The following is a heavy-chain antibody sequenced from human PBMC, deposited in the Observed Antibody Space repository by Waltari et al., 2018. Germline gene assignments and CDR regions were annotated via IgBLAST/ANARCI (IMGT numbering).Heavy chain of an antibody. CDR2: MNSDATIK. Sequence: EVKLVESGGGLVQPGGSLILSCAASGSTFSDIWMRWVRQAPGKGLVWVSRMNSDATIKDYADSVKGRFTISRDNAENTLYLQMNSLGIEDTAIYYCVRGSSGWYGTDFWGQGTLVTVSS. V-gene: IGHV3-74*01. D-gene: IGHD6-19*01. CDR3: VRGSSGWYGTDF. J-gene: IGHJ4*02. CDR1: GSTFSDIW.